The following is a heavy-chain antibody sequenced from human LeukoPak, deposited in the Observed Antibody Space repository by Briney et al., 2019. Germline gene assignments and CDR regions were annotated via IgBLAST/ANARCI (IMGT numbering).Heavy chain of an antibody. CDR1: GFTFSRYG. J-gene: IGHJ3*02. CDR2: ISYDGSNK. V-gene: IGHV3-30*18. D-gene: IGHD3-22*01. CDR3: AKDVGDSSVPGAFDI. Sequence: PGRSLRLSCAASGFTFSRYGMHWVRQAPGKGLEWVAVISYDGSNKYYADSVKGRFTISRDNSKNTLYLQMNSLRAEDTAVYYCAKDVGDSSVPGAFDIWGQGTMVTVSS.